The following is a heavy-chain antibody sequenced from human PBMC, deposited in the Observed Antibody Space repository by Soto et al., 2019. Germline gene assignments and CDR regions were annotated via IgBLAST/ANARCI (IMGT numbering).Heavy chain of an antibody. J-gene: IGHJ5*02. CDR1: GFTFSSYW. CDR3: ARDRFYDILTGYLGGFDP. V-gene: IGHV3-7*05. D-gene: IGHD3-9*01. Sequence: PGGSLRLSCAASGFTFSSYWMSWVRQAPGKGLEWVANIKQDGSDKYYVDFVKGRFTISRDNAKNSLYLQMNSLRAEDTAVYYCARDRFYDILTGYLGGFDPWGQGTLVTVSS. CDR2: IKQDGSDK.